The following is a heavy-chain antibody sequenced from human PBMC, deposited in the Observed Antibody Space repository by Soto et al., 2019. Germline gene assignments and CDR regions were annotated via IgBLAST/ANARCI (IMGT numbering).Heavy chain of an antibody. CDR2: IIPIFGTA. Sequence: QVQLVQSGAEVKKPGSSVKVSCKASGGTFSSYAISWVRQAPGQGLEWMGGIIPIFGTANYAQKFQGRVTITADESTSTAYMELSSRRAEDTAVYYCGTLTVTKIHVGVDPWGQGTLVTVSS. CDR1: GGTFSSYA. V-gene: IGHV1-69*12. J-gene: IGHJ5*02. CDR3: GTLTVTKIHVGVDP. D-gene: IGHD4-4*01.